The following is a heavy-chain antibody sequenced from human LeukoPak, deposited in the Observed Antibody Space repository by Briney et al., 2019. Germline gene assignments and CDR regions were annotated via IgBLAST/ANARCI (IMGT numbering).Heavy chain of an antibody. CDR1: GYTFTSYG. D-gene: IGHD3-22*01. J-gene: IGHJ5*02. Sequence: ASVKVSCKASGYTFTSYGISWVRQAPGQGLEWMGWISAYNGNTNYAQKLQGRVTMTTDTSTSTAYMELRSLRSEDTAVYYCAAVQYYYDTGRRDDWFDPWGQGTLVTVSS. V-gene: IGHV1-18*01. CDR3: AAVQYYYDTGRRDDWFDP. CDR2: ISAYNGNT.